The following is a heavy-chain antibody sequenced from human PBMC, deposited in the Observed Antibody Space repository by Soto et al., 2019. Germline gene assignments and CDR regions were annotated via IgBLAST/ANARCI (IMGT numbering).Heavy chain of an antibody. Sequence: QVNLVQSGAEVKKPGASVKVSCKASGYSFTDYCMHWVRQAPGQGLEWMGWINTKTGGTNYAQRVQGRVTMTGDTSINTAYMELSRLRSDDTAVYYCARVGPTGWFDPWGQGTVVTVSS. CDR2: INTKTGGT. CDR1: GYSFTDYC. V-gene: IGHV1-2*02. J-gene: IGHJ5*02. CDR3: ARVGPTGWFDP.